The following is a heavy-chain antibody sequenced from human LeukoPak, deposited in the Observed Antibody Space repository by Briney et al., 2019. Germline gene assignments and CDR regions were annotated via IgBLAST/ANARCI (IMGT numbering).Heavy chain of an antibody. CDR2: IIPIFGTA. Sequence: ASVKVSCKASGGTFSSYAISWVRQAPGQGLEWMGGIIPIFGTANYAQKFQGRVTITADESTSTAYMELSSLRSEDTAVYYCARVVYAWGSYFADYWGQGTLVTVSS. V-gene: IGHV1-69*13. CDR1: GGTFSSYA. J-gene: IGHJ4*02. CDR3: ARVVYAWGSYFADY. D-gene: IGHD3-16*01.